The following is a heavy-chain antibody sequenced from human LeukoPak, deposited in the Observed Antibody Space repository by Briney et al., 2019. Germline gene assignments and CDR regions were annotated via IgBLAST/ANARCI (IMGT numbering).Heavy chain of an antibody. CDR2: IIPSFGTS. CDR1: GGTFSSYA. V-gene: IGHV1-69*05. Sequence: SVKVSCKASGGTFSSYAISWVRQAPGQELEWVGGIIPSFGTSNYAQKFQGRVTITTDESTSTAYMELSSLRSEDTAVYFCARGPDNWNYVYFDYWGQGTLVTVSS. J-gene: IGHJ4*02. D-gene: IGHD1-7*01. CDR3: ARGPDNWNYVYFDY.